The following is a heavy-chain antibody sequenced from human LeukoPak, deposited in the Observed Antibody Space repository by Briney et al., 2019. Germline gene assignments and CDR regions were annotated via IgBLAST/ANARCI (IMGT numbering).Heavy chain of an antibody. J-gene: IGHJ4*02. CDR1: GGSISSSSYY. Sequence: SETLSLTCTVSGGSISSSSYYWGWIRQPPGKGLEWIGSIYYSGSTNYNPSLKSRVTMSVDTSKNQFSLKLSSVTAADTAVYYCARDQGSSWYSGVELGYWGQGTLVTVSS. D-gene: IGHD6-13*01. CDR2: IYYSGST. V-gene: IGHV4-39*07. CDR3: ARDQGSSWYSGVELGY.